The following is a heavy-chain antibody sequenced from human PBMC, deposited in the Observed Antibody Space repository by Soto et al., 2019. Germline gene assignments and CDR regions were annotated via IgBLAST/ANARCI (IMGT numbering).Heavy chain of an antibody. Sequence: SETLSLTCTVSGGSINSGDYYWSWIRQPPGKGLEWIGYIYYSGSTYYSPSLKSRVSISADTSKNQFSLKLSSVTAADTAVYYCATQEVGGSYVYTFDPWGQGTLVTVSS. CDR1: GGSINSGDYY. V-gene: IGHV4-30-4*01. J-gene: IGHJ5*02. CDR2: IYYSGST. D-gene: IGHD1-26*01. CDR3: ATQEVGGSYVYTFDP.